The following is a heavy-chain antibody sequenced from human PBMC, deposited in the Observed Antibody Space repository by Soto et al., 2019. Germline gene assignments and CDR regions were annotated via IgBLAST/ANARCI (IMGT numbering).Heavy chain of an antibody. D-gene: IGHD6-13*01. CDR2: ISYDGSNK. J-gene: IGHJ4*02. V-gene: IGHV3-30-3*01. CDR1: GFTFSSYA. CDR3: ARDSGGSSSWYYFDY. Sequence: SLRLSCAASGFTFSSYAMHWVRQAPGKGLEWVAVISYDGSNKYYADSVKGRFTISRDNSKNTLYLQMNSLRAEDKAVYYCARDSGGSSSWYYFDYWGQGTLVNVSS.